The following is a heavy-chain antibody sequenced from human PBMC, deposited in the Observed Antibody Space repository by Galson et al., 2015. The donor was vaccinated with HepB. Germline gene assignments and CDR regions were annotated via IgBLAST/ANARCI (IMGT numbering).Heavy chain of an antibody. CDR2: ISGSGGST. Sequence: SLRLSCAASGFTFSSYAMSWVRQAPGKGLEWVSAISGSGGSTYYADSVKGRFTISRDNSKNTLYLQMNSLRAEGTAVYYCAKEGVEEWGPYSSGWSFGYWGQGTLVTVSS. CDR1: GFTFSSYA. J-gene: IGHJ4*02. V-gene: IGHV3-23*01. D-gene: IGHD6-19*01. CDR3: AKEGVEEWGPYSSGWSFGY.